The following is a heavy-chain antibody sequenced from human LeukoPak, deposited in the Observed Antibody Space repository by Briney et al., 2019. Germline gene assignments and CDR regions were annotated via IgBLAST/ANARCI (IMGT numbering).Heavy chain of an antibody. CDR1: GFTFSSYA. CDR3: AKFVHLDYYDSSGYSDY. V-gene: IGHV3-23*01. Sequence: PGGSLRLSCAASGFTFSSYAMSWVRPAPGKGLEWVSGISGRGDYTYYADSVKGRFTISRDNSRNTLYLQMNSLRAEDTAVYYCAKFVHLDYYDSSGYSDYWGQGTLVTVSS. D-gene: IGHD3-22*01. J-gene: IGHJ4*02. CDR2: ISGRGDYT.